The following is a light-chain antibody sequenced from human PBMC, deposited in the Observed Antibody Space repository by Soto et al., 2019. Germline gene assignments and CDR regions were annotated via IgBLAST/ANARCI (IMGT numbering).Light chain of an antibody. J-gene: IGKJ1*01. Sequence: VQLTLSPSSLSAPVGDSVNITCRASQGSSTYLNWYQQKPGKAPKLLIYAASSLQSGVPSRFRGSGSETDFTLTISSLQPEDFATYSCQQSYSTTWTFGQGTKVDIK. V-gene: IGKV1-39*01. CDR1: QGSSTY. CDR2: AAS. CDR3: QQSYSTTWT.